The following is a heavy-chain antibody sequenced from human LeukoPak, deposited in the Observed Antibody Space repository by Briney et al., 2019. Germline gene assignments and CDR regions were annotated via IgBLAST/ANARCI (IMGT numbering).Heavy chain of an antibody. Sequence: ASVKVSCKSSGYTFTGYYMHWVRQAPGQGLEWMGWINPNSGGTNYAQKFQGRVTMTRDTSISTAYMELSRLRSDDTAVYYCARDPSVGTHYFDYWGQGTLVTVSS. CDR3: ARDPSVGTHYFDY. J-gene: IGHJ4*02. CDR2: INPNSGGT. D-gene: IGHD3-10*01. CDR1: GYTFTGYY. V-gene: IGHV1-2*02.